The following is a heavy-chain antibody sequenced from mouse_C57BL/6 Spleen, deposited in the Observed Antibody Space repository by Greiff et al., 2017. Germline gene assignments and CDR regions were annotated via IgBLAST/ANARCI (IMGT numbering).Heavy chain of an antibody. CDR3: ARYQPAHYAVDY. V-gene: IGHV1-82*01. CDR1: GYAFSSSW. Sequence: QVQLKQSGPELVKPGASVKISCKASGYAFSSSWMNWVKQRPGKGLEWIGRIYPGDGDTNYNGKFKGKATLTADKSSSTAYMQLSSLTSEDAAVYFCARYQPAHYAVDYWGQGTSVTVSS. CDR2: IYPGDGDT. D-gene: IGHD3-1*01. J-gene: IGHJ4*01.